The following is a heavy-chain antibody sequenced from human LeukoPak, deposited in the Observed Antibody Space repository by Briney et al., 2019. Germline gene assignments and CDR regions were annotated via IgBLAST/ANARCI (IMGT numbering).Heavy chain of an antibody. Sequence: SETLSLTCTVSGGSISSGDYYWSWIRQPPGKGLEWIGYIYYSGSTYYNPSLKSRVTISVDTSKNQFSLKLSSVTAADTAVYYCARKHRNYYYYGMDVWGQGTTVTVSS. CDR1: GGSISSGDYY. CDR3: ARKHRNYYYYGMDV. J-gene: IGHJ6*02. V-gene: IGHV4-30-4*01. D-gene: IGHD2-21*01. CDR2: IYYSGST.